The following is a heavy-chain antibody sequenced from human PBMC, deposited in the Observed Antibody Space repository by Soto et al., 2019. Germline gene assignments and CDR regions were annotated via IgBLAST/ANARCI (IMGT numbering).Heavy chain of an antibody. CDR3: TTDFKQQLGYYYYYYMDV. CDR1: GFTFSNAW. Sequence: EVQLVESGGGLVKPGGSLRLSCAASGFTFSNAWMSWVRQAPGKGLEWVGRIKSKTDGGTTDYAAPVKGRFTISRADSKNTLYLQMNSLKTEDTAVYYCTTDFKQQLGYYYYYYMDVWGKGTTVTVSS. V-gene: IGHV3-15*01. J-gene: IGHJ6*03. D-gene: IGHD6-13*01. CDR2: IKSKTDGGTT.